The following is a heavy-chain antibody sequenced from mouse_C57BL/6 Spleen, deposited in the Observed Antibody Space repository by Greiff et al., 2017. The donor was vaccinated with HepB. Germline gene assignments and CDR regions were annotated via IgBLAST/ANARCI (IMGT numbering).Heavy chain of an antibody. CDR3: ARSGDGYSYWYFDV. CDR1: GYAFSSYW. J-gene: IGHJ1*03. D-gene: IGHD2-3*01. CDR2: IYPGDGDT. V-gene: IGHV1-80*01. Sequence: QVHVKQSGAELVKPGASVKISCKASGYAFSSYWMNWVKQRPGKGLEWIGQIYPGDGDTNYNGKFKGKATLTADKSSSTAYMQLSSLTSEDSAVYFCARSGDGYSYWYFDVWGTGTTVTVSS.